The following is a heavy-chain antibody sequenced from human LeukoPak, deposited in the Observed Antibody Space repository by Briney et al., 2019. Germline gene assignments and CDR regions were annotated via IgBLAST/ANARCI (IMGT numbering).Heavy chain of an antibody. V-gene: IGHV1-69*05. CDR2: IIPIFGTA. Sequence: GASVKVSCKASGGTFSSYAISWVRQAPGQGHEWMGRIIPIFGTANYAQKFQGRVTITTDESTSTAYMELSSLRSEDTAVYYCARDDDGGSYSDWGQGTLVTVSS. CDR3: ARDDDGGSYSD. CDR1: GGTFSSYA. J-gene: IGHJ4*02. D-gene: IGHD1-26*01.